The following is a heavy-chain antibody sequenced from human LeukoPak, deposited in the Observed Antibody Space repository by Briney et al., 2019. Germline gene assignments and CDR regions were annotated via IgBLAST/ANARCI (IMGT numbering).Heavy chain of an antibody. D-gene: IGHD3-22*01. V-gene: IGHV3-53*01. J-gene: IGHJ4*02. CDR1: GFTVSSNY. CDR2: IYSGGST. CDR3: ASRTYYYDSSGYFNDY. Sequence: GGSLRLSCAASGFTVSSNYMSWVRQVPGKGLEWVSVIYSGGSTYYADSVKGRFTISRDNSKNTLYLQMNSLRAEDTAVYYCASRTYYYDSSGYFNDYWGQGTLVTVSS.